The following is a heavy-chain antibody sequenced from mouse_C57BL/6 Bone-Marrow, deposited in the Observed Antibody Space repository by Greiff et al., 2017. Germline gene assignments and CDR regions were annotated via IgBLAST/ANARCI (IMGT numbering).Heavy chain of an antibody. D-gene: IGHD2-4*01. V-gene: IGHV5-4*01. J-gene: IGHJ2*01. CDR3: ARVNYDYPNY. Sequence: EVQGVESGGGLVKPGGSLKLSCAASGFTFSSYAMSWVRQTPEKRLEWVATISDGGSYTYYPDNVKGRFTISRDNAKNNLYLQMSHLKSEDKAMYYCARVNYDYPNYWGQCTTLTVSS. CDR2: ISDGGSYT. CDR1: GFTFSSYA.